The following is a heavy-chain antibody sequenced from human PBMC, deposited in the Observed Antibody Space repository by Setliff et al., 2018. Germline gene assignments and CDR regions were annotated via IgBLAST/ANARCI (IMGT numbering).Heavy chain of an antibody. CDR2: IWHDGGNK. CDR3: ARDLTSSWYGGSAY. J-gene: IGHJ4*02. V-gene: IGHV3-33*08. D-gene: IGHD6-13*01. Sequence: GGSLRLSCAASGFTFSNYRMHWVRQAPGKGLEWVAVIWHDGGNKYHADSVKGRFTISRGNSKNTLYLQMNSLRADDTALYYCARDLTSSWYGGSAYWAQGTLVT. CDR1: GFTFSNYR.